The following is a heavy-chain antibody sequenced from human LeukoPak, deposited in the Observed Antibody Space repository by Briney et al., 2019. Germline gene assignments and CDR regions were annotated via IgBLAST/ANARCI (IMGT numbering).Heavy chain of an antibody. CDR1: YFTVSDNY. CDR2: IHSTGTA. CDR3: VRGRRWFDP. Sequence: GGSLRLSRAATYFTVSDNYMNWVRQAPGKGLEWVAVIHSTGTAYYADSVRGRFTISRDNSKNSLYFQMNGLRAEDTAVYYCVRGRRWFDPWGQGTLVIVSS. V-gene: IGHV3-53*01. J-gene: IGHJ5*02.